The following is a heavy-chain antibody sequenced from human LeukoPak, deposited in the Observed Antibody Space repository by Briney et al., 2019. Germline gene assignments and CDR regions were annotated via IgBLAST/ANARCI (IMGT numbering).Heavy chain of an antibody. D-gene: IGHD4-17*01. J-gene: IGHJ3*02. CDR1: GGSISSYY. CDR2: IYYSGST. CDR3: ARENDYGDYVDAFDI. Sequence: SETLSLTCTVSGGSISSYYWSWIRQPPGKGLEWIGYIYYSGSTNYNPSLKSRVTISVDTSKNQFSLKLSSVTAADTAVYYCARENDYGDYVDAFDIWGQGTMVTVSS. V-gene: IGHV4-59*01.